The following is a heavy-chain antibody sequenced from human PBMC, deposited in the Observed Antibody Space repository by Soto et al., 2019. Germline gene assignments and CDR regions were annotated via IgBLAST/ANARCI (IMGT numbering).Heavy chain of an antibody. V-gene: IGHV4-39*01. Sequence: SETLSLTCTVSGGSVNSRSYYWGWIRQSPGKGLEWIGSIYYSGSTYYNPSLKSRVAMSVDTSKNQFSLKLRSVSAADTAVYYCARQRTSVVTQAYFDDWGQGSLVTVSS. CDR2: IYYSGST. CDR3: ARQRTSVVTQAYFDD. CDR1: GGSVNSRSYY. J-gene: IGHJ4*02. D-gene: IGHD2-21*02.